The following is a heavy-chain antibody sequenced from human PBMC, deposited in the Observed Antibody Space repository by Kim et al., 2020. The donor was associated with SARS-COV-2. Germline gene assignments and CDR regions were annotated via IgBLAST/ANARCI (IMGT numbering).Heavy chain of an antibody. Sequence: GGSLRLSCAASGFSFSSYAMSWVRQAPGKGLEWVSAISGSGGSTYYADSVKGRFTISRDNSKNTLYLQMNSLRAEDTAVYYCAKDRYDILTGYPNWFDPWGQGTLVTVSS. CDR3: AKDRYDILTGYPNWFDP. J-gene: IGHJ5*02. CDR2: ISGSGGST. D-gene: IGHD3-9*01. V-gene: IGHV3-23*01. CDR1: GFSFSSYA.